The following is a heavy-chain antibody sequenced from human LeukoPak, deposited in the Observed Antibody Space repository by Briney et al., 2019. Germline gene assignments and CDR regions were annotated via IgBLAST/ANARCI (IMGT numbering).Heavy chain of an antibody. CDR3: AKDKAPRRLLGYFQH. Sequence: GGTLRLSCAASGCTFDDYTMHWVRQAPGKGLEWVSLISWDGGSTYYADSVKGRFTVSRDNSKNSLYLQMNSLRTEDTALYYCAKDKAPRRLLGYFQHWGQGTLVTVSS. CDR1: GCTFDDYT. V-gene: IGHV3-43*01. J-gene: IGHJ1*01. CDR2: ISWDGGST. D-gene: IGHD4-17*01.